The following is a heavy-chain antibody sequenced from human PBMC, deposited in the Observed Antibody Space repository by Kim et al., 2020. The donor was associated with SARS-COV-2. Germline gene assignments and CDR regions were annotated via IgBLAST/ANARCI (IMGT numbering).Heavy chain of an antibody. J-gene: IGHJ1*01. CDR2: VTHSGTT. V-gene: IGHV4-34*01. Sequence: SETLSLTCAVYGGSFSGYHWSWIRQPPGKGLEWIGEVTHSGTTNYNPSLKSRVTTAVDTSKNQFSLELRSVTAADTAVYYCAREGRGSSPPIGFQYWGQGTLVTVSS. D-gene: IGHD6-13*01. CDR3: AREGRGSSPPIGFQY. CDR1: GGSFSGYH.